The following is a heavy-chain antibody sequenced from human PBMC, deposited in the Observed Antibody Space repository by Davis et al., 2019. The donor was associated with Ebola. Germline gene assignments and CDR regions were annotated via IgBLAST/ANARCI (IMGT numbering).Heavy chain of an antibody. CDR1: GGSFSGYY. CDR2: INHSGST. Sequence: MPSETLSLTCAVYGGSFSGYYWSWIRQPPGKGLEWIGEINHSGSTYYNPSLKSRVTISVDTSKNQFSLKLSSVTAADTAVYYCARGGGIAARPRDYWGQGTLVTVSS. D-gene: IGHD6-6*01. J-gene: IGHJ4*02. CDR3: ARGGGIAARPRDY. V-gene: IGHV4-34*01.